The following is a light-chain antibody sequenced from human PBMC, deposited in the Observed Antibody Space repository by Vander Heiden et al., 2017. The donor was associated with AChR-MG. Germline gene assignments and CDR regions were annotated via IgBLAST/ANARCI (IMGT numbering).Light chain of an antibody. CDR3: ATWDDSLNARV. CDR2: SDN. Sequence: SALTPPPPASGTPGQRVTISCSGSYSNIGSHTVNWYQQLPGTAPKFLIYSDNQRPSGVPDRFSGSKSGTSASLAISGLQSEDEADYYCATWDDSLNARVFGGGTKLTVL. CDR1: YSNIGSHT. J-gene: IGLJ3*02. V-gene: IGLV1-44*01.